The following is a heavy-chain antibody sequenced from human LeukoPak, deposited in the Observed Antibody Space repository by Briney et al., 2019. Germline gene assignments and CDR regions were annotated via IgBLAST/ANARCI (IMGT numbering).Heavy chain of an antibody. CDR1: GFTFSSYS. V-gene: IGHV3-48*04. CDR2: ISSSSSTI. Sequence: GGSLRLSCAASGFTFSSYSMNWVRQAPGKGLEWVSYISSSSSTIYYADSVKGRFTISRDNAKNSLYLQMNSLRAEDTAVYYCARDLGDIVVVVAATFDYWGQGTLVTVSS. CDR3: ARDLGDIVVVVAATFDY. D-gene: IGHD2-15*01. J-gene: IGHJ4*02.